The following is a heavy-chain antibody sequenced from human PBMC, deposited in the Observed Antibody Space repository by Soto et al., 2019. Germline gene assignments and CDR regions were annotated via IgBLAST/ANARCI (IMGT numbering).Heavy chain of an antibody. CDR1: GFSFISYG. CDR3: AKDHRDYFYYGMDV. Sequence: VGSVRLSCVASGFSFISYGMHWVRQAPGKGLEWVAVISDDGSNRNYADSVKGRFTLSRDNSKNMLYLQMNSLRAEDTAVYYCAKDHRDYFYYGMDVWGQGTTVTVSS. V-gene: IGHV3-30*18. J-gene: IGHJ6*02. CDR2: ISDDGSNR.